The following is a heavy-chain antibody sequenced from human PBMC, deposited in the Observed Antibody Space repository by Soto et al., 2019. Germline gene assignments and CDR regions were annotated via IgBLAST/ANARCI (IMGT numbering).Heavy chain of an antibody. CDR2: IYHSGSS. J-gene: IGHJ4*02. CDR3: ARHLYGSGSYGRKWYYFEY. D-gene: IGHD3-10*01. V-gene: IGHV4-4*02. Sequence: LALTCAVSGGSISSSNWWSWVRQPPGKVLEWIGEIYHSGSSNYNPSLKSRVTISVDKSKNQFSLKLSSVTAADTAVYYCARHLYGSGSYGRKWYYFEYWGKGTMVNVSP. CDR1: GGSISSSNW.